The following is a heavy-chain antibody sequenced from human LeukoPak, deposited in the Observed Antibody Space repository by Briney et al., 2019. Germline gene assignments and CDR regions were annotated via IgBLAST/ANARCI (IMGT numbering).Heavy chain of an antibody. J-gene: IGHJ5*02. CDR3: AREEYYYDSSGSGYNWFDP. V-gene: IGHV1-46*01. CDR1: GYTFTSYY. CDR2: INPSGGST. D-gene: IGHD3-22*01. Sequence: ASVKVSCKASGYTFTSYYMHWVRQAPGQGLEWMGMINPSGGSTSYAQKFQGRVTMTRDTSTSTVYMELSSLRSEDTAVYYCAREEYYYDSSGSGYNWFDPWGQGTLVTVSS.